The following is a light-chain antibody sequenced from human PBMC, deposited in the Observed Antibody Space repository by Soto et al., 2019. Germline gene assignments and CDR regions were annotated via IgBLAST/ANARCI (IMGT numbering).Light chain of an antibody. V-gene: IGLV2-23*01. CDR1: SSDVGSYNL. Sequence: QSALTQPASVSGSPGQSITISCTGTSSDVGSYNLVSWYQQHPGKAPKLMIYEGNKRPSGVSNRFSGSKSGNTASLTISGLQAEDVADYYCCSYAASTTSSVLGTGTKVTVL. CDR2: EGN. J-gene: IGLJ1*01. CDR3: CSYAASTTSSV.